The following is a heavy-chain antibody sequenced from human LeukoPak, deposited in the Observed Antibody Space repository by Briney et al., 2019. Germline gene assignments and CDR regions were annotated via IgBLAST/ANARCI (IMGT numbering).Heavy chain of an antibody. CDR2: IYYSGST. CDR1: GGSISSYY. CDR3: ARAKGYFDY. V-gene: IGHV4-59*08. Sequence: PSETLSLTCTVSGGSISSYYWSWIRQPPGKGLEWIGYIYYSGSTNYNPSLKSRVTISVDTSKNQFSLKLSSVTAADTVVYYCARAKGYFDYWGQGTLVTVSS. J-gene: IGHJ4*02.